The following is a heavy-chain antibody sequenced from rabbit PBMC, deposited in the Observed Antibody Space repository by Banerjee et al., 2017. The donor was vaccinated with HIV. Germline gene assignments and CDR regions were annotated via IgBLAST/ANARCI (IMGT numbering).Heavy chain of an antibody. CDR3: ARGYAVYVDYGYTISYYFDL. CDR2: IYGGSSGST. Sequence: QQQLEESGGGLVKPGGTLTLTCKASGFDLSSYYWICWVRQAPGKGLEWIACIYGGSSGSTYYASWAKGRFTISKTSSTTVTLQMTSLTAADTATYFCARGYAVYVDYGYTISYYFDLWGQGTLVPS. CDR1: GFDLSSYYW. V-gene: IGHV1S45*01. J-gene: IGHJ4*01. D-gene: IGHD6-1*01.